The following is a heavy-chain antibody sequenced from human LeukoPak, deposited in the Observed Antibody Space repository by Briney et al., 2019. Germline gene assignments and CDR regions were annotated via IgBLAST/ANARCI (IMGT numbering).Heavy chain of an antibody. CDR3: ARGYVFVLAVAGYYFDY. CDR1: GGSVGSGTYY. V-gene: IGHV4-61*02. CDR2: IYTSGST. Sequence: SETLSLTCTVSGGSVGSGTYYWSWLRQPAGKGLEWIGRIYTSGSTNYNPSLKSRVTMSLDTSKNQFSLKLNSVTAADTAVYYCARGYVFVLAVAGYYFDYWGQGTLVTVSS. D-gene: IGHD6-13*01. J-gene: IGHJ4*02.